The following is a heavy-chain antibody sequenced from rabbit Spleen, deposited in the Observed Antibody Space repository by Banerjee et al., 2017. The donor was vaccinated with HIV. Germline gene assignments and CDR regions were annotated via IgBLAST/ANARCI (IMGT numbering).Heavy chain of an antibody. V-gene: IGHV1S40*01. CDR1: GFSFSGSYY. J-gene: IGHJ4*01. CDR3: VRDPVSDWYPFDL. CDR2: MDTGSGGVT. D-gene: IGHD2-1*01. Sequence: QQLVESGGGQVKPGTSPTLTCTGSGFSFSGSYYMCWVRQAPGKGLEWIGCMDTGSGGVTYYASWAKGRFTISKTSSITVTLQMTSLTDADTATYFCVRDPVSDWYPFDLWGPGTLVTVS.